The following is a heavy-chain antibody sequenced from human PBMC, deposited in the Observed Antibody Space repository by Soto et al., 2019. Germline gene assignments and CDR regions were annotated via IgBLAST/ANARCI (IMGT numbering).Heavy chain of an antibody. CDR2: IWYDGSKK. CDR3: ARDGGFDY. V-gene: IGHV3-33*01. D-gene: IGHD3-16*01. CDR1: GFTFSRSG. Sequence: QVQLVESGGGVVQPGRSLRLSCAASGFTFSRSGMHWVRQAPGKGLEWVAVIWYDGSKKYYVDSVKGRFTVSRDNSKNTLYLEMSSLRAEDTAVYYCARDGGFDYWGQGTLLIVSS. J-gene: IGHJ4*02.